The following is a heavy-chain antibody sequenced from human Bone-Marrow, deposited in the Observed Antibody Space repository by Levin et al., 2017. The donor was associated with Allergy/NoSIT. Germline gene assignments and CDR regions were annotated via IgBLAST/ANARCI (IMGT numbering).Heavy chain of an antibody. V-gene: IGHV3-11*01. D-gene: IGHD1-14*01. CDR1: GFTFSDYY. CDR3: ARVGAPNHGYYSMDV. CDR2: ISSSDSTI. Sequence: GGSLRLSCAASGFTFSDYYMSWIRQAPGKGLEWVSYISSSDSTIHYADSVKGRFTISRDNAKNSLYLQMNSLRAEDTAVYYCARVGAPNHGYYSMDVWGKGTTVTVSS. J-gene: IGHJ6*03.